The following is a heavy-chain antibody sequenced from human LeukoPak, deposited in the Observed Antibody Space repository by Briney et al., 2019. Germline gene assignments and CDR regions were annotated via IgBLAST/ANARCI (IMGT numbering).Heavy chain of an antibody. CDR1: GYTFTNYG. D-gene: IGHD5-18*01. CDR3: ATREDTAMGY. CDR2: ISVSHGNT. J-gene: IGHJ4*02. Sequence: ASVKVSCKASGYTFTNYGFTWVRQAPGQGLEWMGWISVSHGNTIYAQKLQGRVTMTTDTSTSTAYMELRSLRSDDTAVYYCATREDTAMGYWGQGTLVTVSS. V-gene: IGHV1-18*01.